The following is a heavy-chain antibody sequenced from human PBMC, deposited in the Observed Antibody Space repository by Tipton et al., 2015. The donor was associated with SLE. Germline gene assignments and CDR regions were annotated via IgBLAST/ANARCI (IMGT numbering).Heavy chain of an antibody. D-gene: IGHD3-10*01. CDR2: IYDTGIT. Sequence: TLSLTCTVSGGSISGYYWTWIRQPPGKGLEWFGYIYDTGITNCNPSLKSRVTISADTSKNQFSLKLRSVTAADTAAYYCATMVRGGGGNYYGGQGPLVTVSS. V-gene: IGHV4-59*01. CDR1: GGSISGYY. J-gene: IGHJ4*02. CDR3: ATMVRGGGGNYY.